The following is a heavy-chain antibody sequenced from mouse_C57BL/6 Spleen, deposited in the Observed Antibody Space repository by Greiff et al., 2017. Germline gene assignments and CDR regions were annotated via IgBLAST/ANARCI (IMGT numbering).Heavy chain of an antibody. D-gene: IGHD1-1*01. Sequence: QVQLQQSGAELVKPGASVKISCKASGYAFSSYWMNWVKQRPGKGLEWIGQIYPGDGDTNYNGKFKGKATLTADKSSSTAYMQLSSLTSEDSAVYFCARSDYGSSYEYFDVWGTGTTVTVSS. J-gene: IGHJ1*03. CDR1: GYAFSSYW. CDR2: IYPGDGDT. V-gene: IGHV1-80*01. CDR3: ARSDYGSSYEYFDV.